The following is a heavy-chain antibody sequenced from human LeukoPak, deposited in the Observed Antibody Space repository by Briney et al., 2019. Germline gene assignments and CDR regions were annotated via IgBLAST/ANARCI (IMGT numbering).Heavy chain of an antibody. Sequence: GGSLRLSCAASGFTFSSYWMSWVRQAPGKGLEWVANIKQGGSEKYYVDSVKGGFTISRDNAKNSLYLQMNSLRAEDTAVYYCARVYGAYAFDFWGQGTLVTVSS. CDR3: ARVYGAYAFDF. CDR2: IKQGGSEK. D-gene: IGHD4-17*01. V-gene: IGHV3-7*01. CDR1: GFTFSSYW. J-gene: IGHJ4*02.